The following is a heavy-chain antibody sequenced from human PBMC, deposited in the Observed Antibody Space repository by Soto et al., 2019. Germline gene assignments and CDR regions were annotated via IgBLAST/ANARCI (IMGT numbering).Heavy chain of an antibody. V-gene: IGHV3-30*18. CDR1: GFTFSSYC. D-gene: IGHD1-1*01. CDR2: ISYDGINK. CDR3: AKSVYNWNDGFFDY. J-gene: IGHJ4*02. Sequence: GVSLRLSFAASGFTFSSYCMHWVRQAPGKGLEWVAVISYDGINKYYADSVKGRFTISRDNSKNTLYLQMNSLRAEDTAVYYCAKSVYNWNDGFFDYWGQGTLVTVSS.